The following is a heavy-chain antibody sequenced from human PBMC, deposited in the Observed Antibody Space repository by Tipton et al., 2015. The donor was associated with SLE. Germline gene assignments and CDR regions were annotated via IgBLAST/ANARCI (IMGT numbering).Heavy chain of an antibody. Sequence: TLSLTCTVSGGSISGSNYYWDWIRQPPGKGPEWIGRITNNGNTYYIPSLKSRVTISVDTSKNQFSLKLSSVTAADTAVYYCARLGVATLGFDPWGQGTLVTVSS. CDR2: ITNNGNT. D-gene: IGHD5-12*01. CDR3: ARLGVATLGFDP. J-gene: IGHJ5*02. V-gene: IGHV4-39*01. CDR1: GGSISGSNYY.